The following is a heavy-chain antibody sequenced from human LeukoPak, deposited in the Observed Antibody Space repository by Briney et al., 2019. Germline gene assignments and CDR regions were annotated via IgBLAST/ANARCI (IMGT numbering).Heavy chain of an antibody. CDR1: GYTFTSYG. V-gene: IGHV1-69*05. D-gene: IGHD3-3*01. CDR3: ARRSQLASGFNY. Sequence: GASVKVSCKASGYTFTSYGISWVRQAPGQGLEWMGGIIPIFGTANYAQKFQGRVTITTDESTSTAYMEPSSLRSEDTAVYYCARRSQLASGFNYWGQGTLVTVSS. J-gene: IGHJ4*02. CDR2: IIPIFGTA.